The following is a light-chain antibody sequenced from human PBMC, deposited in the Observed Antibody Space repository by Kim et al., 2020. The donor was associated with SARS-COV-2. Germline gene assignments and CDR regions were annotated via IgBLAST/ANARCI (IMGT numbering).Light chain of an antibody. CDR3: RAHATGSTSV. CDR1: SSDVGANNH. CDR2: DVD. J-gene: IGLJ3*02. V-gene: IGLV2-14*04. Sequence: GQSITISCTGTSSDVGANNHVSWYQQYPGKAPRLMIYDVDMRPSGISNGFSGSKSANTASLSISGLQAADEAAYYWRAHATGSTSVFGGGTKLTVL.